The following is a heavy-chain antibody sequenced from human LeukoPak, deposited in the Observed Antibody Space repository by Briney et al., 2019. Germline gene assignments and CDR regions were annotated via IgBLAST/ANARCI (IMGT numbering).Heavy chain of an antibody. CDR2: IYFSGTT. J-gene: IGHJ4*02. D-gene: IGHD3-22*01. CDR3: ASSDYYESSGYLDF. V-gene: IGHV4-59*01. CDR1: GGSISDYY. Sequence: SETLSLTCSVSGGSISDYYWSWIRQPPGKGLEWIGYIYFSGTTNYNPSLKSRVTISLDTSKNQFSLQLTSVTAADTAVYYCASSDYYESSGYLDFWGQGALVTVSS.